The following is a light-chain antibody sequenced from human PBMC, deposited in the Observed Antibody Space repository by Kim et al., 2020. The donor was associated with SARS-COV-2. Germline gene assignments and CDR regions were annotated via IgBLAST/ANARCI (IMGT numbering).Light chain of an antibody. CDR1: QSINNW. Sequence: DIEMTQSPSTLSASVGDRVTITCRASQSINNWVAWYQQRPGKAPNLLIYMASSLESGVPSRFSGSGSGTEFTLTISSLQPDDFATYYCQQYRGHSRTFGQGTKVDIK. CDR3: QQYRGHSRT. J-gene: IGKJ1*01. V-gene: IGKV1-5*03. CDR2: MAS.